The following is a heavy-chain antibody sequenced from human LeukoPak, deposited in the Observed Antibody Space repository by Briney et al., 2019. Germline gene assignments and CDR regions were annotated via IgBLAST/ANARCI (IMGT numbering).Heavy chain of an antibody. J-gene: IGHJ4*02. Sequence: ASVKGSCKAYGYTFTDNYFHWVRQAPGQGLEWVGWIHPNTGGTHYAQYFQGRVTLTRETSISTAYMELSGLRSDDTAVYYCARDHNWGLDYWGQGTLVTVSS. D-gene: IGHD7-27*01. V-gene: IGHV1-2*02. CDR3: ARDHNWGLDY. CDR1: GYTFTDNY. CDR2: IHPNTGGT.